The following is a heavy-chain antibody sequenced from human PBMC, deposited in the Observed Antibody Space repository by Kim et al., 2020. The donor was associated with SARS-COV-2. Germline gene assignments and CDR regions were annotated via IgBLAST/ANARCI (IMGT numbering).Heavy chain of an antibody. V-gene: IGHV1-3*01. Sequence: FQGRVTITKDTSASTAYIELSSLRSEDTAVYYCARVEGYYYDSSGPSDYWGQGTLVTVSS. D-gene: IGHD3-22*01. J-gene: IGHJ4*02. CDR3: ARVEGYYYDSSGPSDY.